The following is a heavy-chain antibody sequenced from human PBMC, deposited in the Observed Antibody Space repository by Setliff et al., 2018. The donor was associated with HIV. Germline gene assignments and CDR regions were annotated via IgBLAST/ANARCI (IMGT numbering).Heavy chain of an antibody. CDR2: FIHSGNT. CDR3: ARGRKFITSRASFYYGLDV. D-gene: IGHD1-1*01. Sequence: SETLSLTCAVYGDSLNGYSWNWVRQPPGKGLEWMGAFIHSGNTTYNPSVRSRVTTSMDSSMNQFSLKLTSVTAADTAVYYCARGRKFITSRASFYYGLDVWGPGTTVTVSS. V-gene: IGHV4-34*01. J-gene: IGHJ6*02. CDR1: GDSLNGYS.